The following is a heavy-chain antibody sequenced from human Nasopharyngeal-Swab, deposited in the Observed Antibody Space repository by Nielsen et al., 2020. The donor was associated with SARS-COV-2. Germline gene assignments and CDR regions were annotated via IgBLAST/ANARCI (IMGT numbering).Heavy chain of an antibody. D-gene: IGHD3-10*01. CDR2: ISSSGTTI. Sequence: GESLKISCAASGFTFSNYEMNWVRQAPGKGLEWLSYISSSGTTIYYADSVKGRFTISRDNAKNSLYLQMNSLRAEDTAVYYCARAAPGSGSSSDYWGQGTLVTVSS. V-gene: IGHV3-48*03. CDR3: ARAAPGSGSSSDY. J-gene: IGHJ4*02. CDR1: GFTFSNYE.